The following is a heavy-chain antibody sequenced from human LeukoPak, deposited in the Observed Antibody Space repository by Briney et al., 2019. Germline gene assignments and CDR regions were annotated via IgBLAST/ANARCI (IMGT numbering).Heavy chain of an antibody. CDR3: AKKPKALLWFGELFDY. D-gene: IGHD3-10*01. V-gene: IGHV3-23*01. CDR1: GFTFSSYA. CDR2: ISGSGGSA. J-gene: IGHJ4*02. Sequence: GGSLRLSCAASGFTFSSYAMSWVRQAPGKGLEWVSAISGSGGSAYYADSVKGWFTISRDNSKNTLYLQMNSLRAEDTAVYYCAKKPKALLWFGELFDYWGQGTLVTVSS.